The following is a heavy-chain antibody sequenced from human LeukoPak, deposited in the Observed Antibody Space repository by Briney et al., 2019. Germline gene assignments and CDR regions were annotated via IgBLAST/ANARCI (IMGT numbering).Heavy chain of an antibody. CDR3: ARIIINSGYSYGIDF. CDR1: GFTFDDYA. CDR2: ISFDGSKK. V-gene: IGHV3-30*03. J-gene: IGHJ4*02. Sequence: PGRSLRLSCAASGFTFDDYAMHWVRQAPGKGLEWVAIISFDGSKKYYADSVKGRFTISRDNSKNTLYLQMNSLRAEDTAVYYCARIIINSGYSYGIDFWGQGTLATVSS. D-gene: IGHD5-18*01.